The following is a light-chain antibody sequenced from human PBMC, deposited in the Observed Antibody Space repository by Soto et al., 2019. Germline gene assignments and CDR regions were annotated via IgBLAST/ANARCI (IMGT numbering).Light chain of an antibody. CDR3: KQYNSYSWT. CDR2: KAS. CDR1: QSISSW. J-gene: IGKJ1*01. V-gene: IGKV1-5*03. Sequence: DIQMTQSPSTLSASVGDRVTITCRASQSISSWLAWYQQKPGKAPKLLIYKASSLESGVPSRFSGSGSGTEFNLTISSLQPDDFATYYCKQYNSYSWTFGQGTKVDIK.